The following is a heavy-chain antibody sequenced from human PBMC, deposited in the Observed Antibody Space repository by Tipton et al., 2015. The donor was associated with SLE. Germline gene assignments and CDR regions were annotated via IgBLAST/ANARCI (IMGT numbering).Heavy chain of an antibody. CDR1: GGSISSGSYY. CDR3: AREGVHFWSGSSYYYYYCTDV. Sequence: TLSLTCTVSGGSISSGSYYWSWIRQPAGKGLEWIGRIYTSGSTNYNPSLKSRVTISVDTSKNQFSLKLSSVTAADTAVYYCAREGVHFWSGSSYYYYYCTDVWGKGTTVTVSS. D-gene: IGHD3-3*02. V-gene: IGHV4-61*02. CDR2: IYTSGST. J-gene: IGHJ6*03.